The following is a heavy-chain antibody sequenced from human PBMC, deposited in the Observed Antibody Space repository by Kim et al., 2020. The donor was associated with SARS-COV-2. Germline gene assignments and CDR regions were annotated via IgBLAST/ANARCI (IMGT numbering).Heavy chain of an antibody. CDR3: AKGKIFGVVPLSGY. D-gene: IGHD3-3*01. CDR1: GFTFSSYG. CDR2: ISYDGSNK. V-gene: IGHV3-30*18. Sequence: GGSLRLSCAASGFTFSSYGMHWVRQAPGKGLEWVAVISYDGSNKYYADSVKGRFTISRDNSKDTLYLQMNSLRAEDTAVYYCAKGKIFGVVPLSGYWGQGTLVTVSS. J-gene: IGHJ4*02.